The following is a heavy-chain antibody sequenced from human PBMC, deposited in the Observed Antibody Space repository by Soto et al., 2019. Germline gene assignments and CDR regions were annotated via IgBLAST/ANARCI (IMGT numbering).Heavy chain of an antibody. D-gene: IGHD1-20*01. CDR3: ARPVDNWKKAAYNYYSYSGMDF. V-gene: IGHV1-69*01. CDR2: IIPIFRTA. J-gene: IGHJ6*02. Sequence: QGLEWMGGIIPIFRTANYAQKFQGRVTITADESTSTAYMELSSLRSEDTAVYYCARPVDNWKKAAYNYYSYSGMDFWGHGTTVIVSS.